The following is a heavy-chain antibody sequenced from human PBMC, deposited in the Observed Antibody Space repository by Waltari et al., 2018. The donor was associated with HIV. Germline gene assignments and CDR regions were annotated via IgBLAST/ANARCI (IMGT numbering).Heavy chain of an antibody. Sequence: QVRLFKSGAEGRKLGPPWRVSARASGGPFRTFLTTWVGRPPGQGIEWMGRIIPILGIANYAQKFQGRVTITADKSTSTAYMELSSLRSEDTAVYYCARGSTMVRGGYYYYGMDVWGQGTTVTVSS. D-gene: IGHD3-10*01. CDR1: GGPFRTFL. J-gene: IGHJ6*02. CDR2: IIPILGIA. V-gene: IGHV1-69*04. CDR3: ARGSTMVRGGYYYYGMDV.